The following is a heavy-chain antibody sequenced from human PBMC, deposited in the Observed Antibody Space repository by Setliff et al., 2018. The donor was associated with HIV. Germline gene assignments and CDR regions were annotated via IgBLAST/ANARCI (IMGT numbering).Heavy chain of an antibody. D-gene: IGHD3-10*01. CDR1: GGTFNNHA. J-gene: IGHJ6*02. CDR2: FIPFFGTT. Sequence: GASVKVSCKTSGGTFNNHAITWVRQAPGQGLEWMGEFIPFFGTTNYAQKFQGRLSFTADASTNTAYMELHSLRAQDTAVYYCARNSGEMLRGGVFSSYYYALDVWGQGTTVTVSS. V-gene: IGHV1-69*13. CDR3: ARNSGEMLRGGVFSSYYYALDV.